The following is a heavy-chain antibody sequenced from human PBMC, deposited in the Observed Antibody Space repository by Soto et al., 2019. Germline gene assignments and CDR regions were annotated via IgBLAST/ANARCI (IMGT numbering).Heavy chain of an antibody. V-gene: IGHV3-33*01. Sequence: QVQLVESGGGVVQPGKSLRISCAASGFTFSTYGMHWVRQAPGKGLEWVAVIWYDGSNKYHGDSLKGRFTISRDNSKNPLYLQINNLRAEDTAVYYCGRDGALGDTAVVDSWGQGTLVTVSS. CDR2: IWYDGSNK. J-gene: IGHJ4*02. CDR3: GRDGALGDTAVVDS. CDR1: GFTFSTYG. D-gene: IGHD5-18*01.